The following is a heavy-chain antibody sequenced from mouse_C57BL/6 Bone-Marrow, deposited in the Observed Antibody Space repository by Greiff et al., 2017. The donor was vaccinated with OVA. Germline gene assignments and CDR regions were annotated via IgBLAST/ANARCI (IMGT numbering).Heavy chain of an antibody. J-gene: IGHJ1*03. V-gene: IGHV1-85*01. CDR1: GYTFTSYD. Sequence: VQLQQSGPELVKPGASVKLSCKASGYTFTSYDINWVKQRPGQGLEWIGWIYPGDGSTKYNEKFKGKATLTVDTSSSTAYMELHSLTSEDSAVYFCARVRDYYGSSYDWYFDVWGTGTTVTVSS. CDR2: IYPGDGST. CDR3: ARVRDYYGSSYDWYFDV. D-gene: IGHD1-1*01.